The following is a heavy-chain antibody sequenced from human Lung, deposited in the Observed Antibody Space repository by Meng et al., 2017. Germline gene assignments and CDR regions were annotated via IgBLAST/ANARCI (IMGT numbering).Heavy chain of an antibody. D-gene: IGHD3-22*01. CDR2: IIPLFDTT. V-gene: IGHV1-69*01. J-gene: IGHJ4*02. Sequence: LVHPGAEVKKPGSSVKVPCKASGGTFSSLAISWVRQAPGQGLEWMGGIIPLFDTTHYAQNFQGRVSITADESTRTAYMELSSLRSEDTAVYYCARALGLTTMMTYWGQGTLVTVSS. CDR3: ARALGLTTMMTY. CDR1: GGTFSSLA.